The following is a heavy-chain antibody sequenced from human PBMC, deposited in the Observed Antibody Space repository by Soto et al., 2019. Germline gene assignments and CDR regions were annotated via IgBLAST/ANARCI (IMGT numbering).Heavy chain of an antibody. CDR1: GFTFSSYA. D-gene: IGHD3-9*01. CDR3: ARDHERGYDILTGYSYYYYYGMDV. V-gene: IGHV3-30-3*01. CDR2: ISYDGSNK. J-gene: IGHJ6*02. Sequence: GGSLRLSCAASGFTFSSYAMHWVRQAPGKGLEWVAVISYDGSNKYYADSVKGRFTISRDNSKNTLYLQMNSLRAEDTAVYYCARDHERGYDILTGYSYYYYYGMDVWGQGTTVTVSS.